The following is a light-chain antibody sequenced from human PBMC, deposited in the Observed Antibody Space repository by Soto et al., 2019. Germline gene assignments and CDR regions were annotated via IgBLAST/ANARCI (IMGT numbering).Light chain of an antibody. CDR2: GAS. J-gene: IGKJ4*01. CDR3: QQRSKWVT. Sequence: EIVLTQSPGTLSLSPGERATLSCRASQTVGSSFLAWFQHKPGQAPRLLIYGASTRATGIPDRFSGSGSGTDFTLTISRLEPEDFAVYYCQQRSKWVTFGRGTKVDIK. CDR1: QTVGSSF. V-gene: IGKV3D-20*02.